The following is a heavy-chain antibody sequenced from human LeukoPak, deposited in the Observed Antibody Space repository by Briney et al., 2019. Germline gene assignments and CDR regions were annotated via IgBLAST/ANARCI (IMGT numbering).Heavy chain of an antibody. J-gene: IGHJ6*04. Sequence: GGSLRLSCAASGFTFSDYYMSWIRQAPGKGLEWVSYISSSSSYTNYADSVKGRFTISRDNAKNSLYLQMNSLRAEDTAVYYCARDEGFGELFYGMDVWGKGTTVTVSS. V-gene: IGHV3-11*06. CDR1: GFTFSDYY. CDR2: ISSSSSYT. D-gene: IGHD3-10*01. CDR3: ARDEGFGELFYGMDV.